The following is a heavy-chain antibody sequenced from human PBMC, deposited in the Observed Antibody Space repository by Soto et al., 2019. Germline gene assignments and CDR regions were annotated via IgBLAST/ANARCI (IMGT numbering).Heavy chain of an antibody. CDR2: ISYDGSNK. CDR3: ASTYFDFCSAGPGLDYFRH. J-gene: IGHJ1*01. D-gene: IGHD3-3*01. Sequence: GGSLRLSCAASGFTFSSYAMHWVRQAPGKGLKWEAVISYDGSNKYYADSVKGRFTISRDNSKNTLYLQMNILRAEDTAVYYCASTYFDFCSAGPGLDYFRHWGQRTMVAASS. V-gene: IGHV3-30-3*01. CDR1: GFTFSSYA.